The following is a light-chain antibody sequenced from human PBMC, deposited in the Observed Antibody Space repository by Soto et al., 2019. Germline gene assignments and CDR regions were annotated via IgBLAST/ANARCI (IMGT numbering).Light chain of an antibody. CDR2: DVT. CDR3: SSYTTSNTRQIV. V-gene: IGLV2-14*03. CDR1: SSDVVGYNY. Sequence: QSVLTRPASVSGSPGQSITISCTGTSSDVVGYNYVSWYQHHPGKAPKLIIYDVTNRPSGVSNPFSGSKSGNTASLTISGLQPEDEADYYCSSYTTSNTRQIVFGTGTKVTVL. J-gene: IGLJ1*01.